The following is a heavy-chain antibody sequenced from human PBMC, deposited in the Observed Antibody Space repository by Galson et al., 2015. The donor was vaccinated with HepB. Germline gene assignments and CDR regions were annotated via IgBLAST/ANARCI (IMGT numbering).Heavy chain of an antibody. CDR1: GFTFSSYA. Sequence: SLRLSCAASGFTFSSYAMSWVRQAPGKGLEWVSAISGSGGSTYYADSVKGRFTISRDNSKNTLYLQMNSLRAEDTAVYYCAKGSRILPYYYYMDVWGKGTTVTVSS. V-gene: IGHV3-23*01. D-gene: IGHD2-15*01. CDR3: AKGSRILPYYYYMDV. J-gene: IGHJ6*03. CDR2: ISGSGGST.